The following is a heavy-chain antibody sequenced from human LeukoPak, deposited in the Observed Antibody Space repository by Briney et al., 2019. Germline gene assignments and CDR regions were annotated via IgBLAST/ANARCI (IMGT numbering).Heavy chain of an antibody. Sequence: ASVKVSCKASGYTFTGYFMHWVRQAPGQGLEWMGWINPNSGGTNSAQKFQGRVSMTRDTSISTVYMGLSSLRSDDTAVYYCTRGERLTLNHYDSSGYDYLEDYWGQGTLVTVSS. CDR3: TRGERLTLNHYDSSGYDYLEDY. CDR1: GYTFTGYF. J-gene: IGHJ4*02. CDR2: INPNSGGT. V-gene: IGHV1-2*02. D-gene: IGHD3-22*01.